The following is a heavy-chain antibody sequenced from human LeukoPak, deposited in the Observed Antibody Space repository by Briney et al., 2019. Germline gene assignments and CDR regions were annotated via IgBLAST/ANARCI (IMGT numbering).Heavy chain of an antibody. D-gene: IGHD5-12*01. J-gene: IGHJ4*02. CDR3: ARTGIDSGYTSVDY. Sequence: HPSETLSLTCTVSGYSISSGYYWGWIRQPPGKGLEWIGSIYHSGSTYYNPSLKSRVTISVDKSKNQFSLKLSSVTAADTAFYYCARTGIDSGYTSVDYWGQGTLVTVSS. CDR2: IYHSGST. V-gene: IGHV4-38-2*02. CDR1: GYSISSGYY.